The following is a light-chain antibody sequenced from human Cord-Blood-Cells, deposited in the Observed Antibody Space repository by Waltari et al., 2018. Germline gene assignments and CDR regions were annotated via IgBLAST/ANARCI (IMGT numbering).Light chain of an antibody. CDR3: MQALQTPRT. J-gene: IGKJ1*01. CDR1: QSLLHSNGYNY. Sequence: IVLTQSHLSLPVTPGEPASISCRSSQSLLHSNGYNYLDWYLQKPGQSPQLLIYLGSNRASGVPDRFSGSGSGTDFTLKISRVEAEDVGVYYCMQALQTPRTFGQGTKVEIK. V-gene: IGKV2-28*01. CDR2: LGS.